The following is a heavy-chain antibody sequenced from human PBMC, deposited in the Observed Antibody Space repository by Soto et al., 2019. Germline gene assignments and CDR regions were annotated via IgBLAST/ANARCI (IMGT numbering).Heavy chain of an antibody. CDR1: GYSFTSYW. V-gene: IGHV5-10-1*01. CDR3: ARAQRNYYYCSGYSMYNWFDS. Sequence: GESLKISCKGSGYSFTSYWISWVRQMPGKGLEWMGRIDPSDSYTNYSPSFQGHVTISADKSISTAYLQWSSLKASDTAMYYCARAQRNYYYCSGYSMYNWFDSWGQGTLVTVSS. D-gene: IGHD3-22*01. J-gene: IGHJ5*01. CDR2: IDPSDSYT.